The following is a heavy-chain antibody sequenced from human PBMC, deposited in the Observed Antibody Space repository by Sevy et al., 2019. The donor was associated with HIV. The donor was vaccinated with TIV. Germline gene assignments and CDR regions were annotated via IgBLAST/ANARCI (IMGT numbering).Heavy chain of an antibody. V-gene: IGHV3-23*01. CDR3: AREGCSRPHDY. CDR1: GFTFSSYA. J-gene: IGHJ4*02. D-gene: IGHD2-2*01. Sequence: QLGGPLRLSCAASGFTFSSYAMSWVRQPPGKGLEWVATFSFGCGKINYADSVKGRFTISRDNSKNTLFLQMNRLRAEDTAVYYCAREGCSRPHDYWGQGTLVTDSS. CDR2: FSFGCGKI.